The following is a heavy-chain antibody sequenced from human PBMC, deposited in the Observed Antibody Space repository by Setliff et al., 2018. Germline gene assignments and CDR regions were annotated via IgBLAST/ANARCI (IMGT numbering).Heavy chain of an antibody. Sequence: LSLTCAVSGGSISSSNWWSWVRQPPGKGLEWIGEIYHSGSTNYNPSLKSRVTMSVDTSKNQFSLKLSSVTAADTAVYYCARTNYYDSSTYFNWFDPWGQGTLVTVSS. D-gene: IGHD3-22*01. CDR3: ARTNYYDSSTYFNWFDP. CDR1: GGSISSSNW. V-gene: IGHV4-4*02. CDR2: IYHSGST. J-gene: IGHJ5*02.